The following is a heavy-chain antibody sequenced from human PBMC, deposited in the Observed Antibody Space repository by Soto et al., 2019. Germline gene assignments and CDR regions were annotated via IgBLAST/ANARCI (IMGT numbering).Heavy chain of an antibody. Sequence: SETLSLTCTVSGGSISSGGYYWSWIRQQPGKGLEWIGYIYYSGSTYYNPSLKSRVTISVDTSKNQFSLKLSSVTAADTAVYYCARARGGDSGWYGLDWFDPWGQGTLVTVSS. V-gene: IGHV4-31*03. CDR1: GGSISSGGYY. D-gene: IGHD6-19*01. CDR3: ARARGGDSGWYGLDWFDP. J-gene: IGHJ5*02. CDR2: IYYSGST.